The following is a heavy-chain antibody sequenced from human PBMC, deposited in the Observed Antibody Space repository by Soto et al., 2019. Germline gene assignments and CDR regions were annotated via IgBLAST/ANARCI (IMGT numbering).Heavy chain of an antibody. CDR3: ARGGGDNGLSSYFDY. CDR2: IIPIFGTA. D-gene: IGHD2-8*01. J-gene: IGHJ4*02. Sequence: QVQLVQSVAEVKKPGSSVKVSCKASGGTFSIYAISWVRQAPGQGLEWLGGIIPIFGTANYAKKFQGRVKITADESTSTAYMELSSLRSADTAVYFCARGGGDNGLSSYFDYWGQGTLVTVSS. V-gene: IGHV1-69*01. CDR1: GGTFSIYA.